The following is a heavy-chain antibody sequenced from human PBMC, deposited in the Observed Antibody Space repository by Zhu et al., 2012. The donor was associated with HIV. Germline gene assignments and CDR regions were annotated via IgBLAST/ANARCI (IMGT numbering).Heavy chain of an antibody. Sequence: EVQVVESGGGLVKPGGSLRLSCAASGFTFSSYNMNWVRQAPGKGLEWVSSISSSSTFMFYADSVKGRFTISRDNAKNSVYLQMNSLRAEDTAVYYCARDTMGAFWFDPWGQGTLVTVSS. V-gene: IGHV3-21*01. CDR2: ISSSSTFM. CDR1: GFTFSSYN. D-gene: IGHD1-26*01. J-gene: IGHJ5*02. CDR3: ARDTMGAFWFDP.